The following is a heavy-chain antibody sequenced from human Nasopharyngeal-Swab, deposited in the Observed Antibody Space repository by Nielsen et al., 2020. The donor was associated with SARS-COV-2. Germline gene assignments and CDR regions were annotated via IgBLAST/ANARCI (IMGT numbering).Heavy chain of an antibody. D-gene: IGHD1-14*01. CDR1: GFTFSSYS. Sequence: GESLKISCAASGFTFSSYSMNWVRQAPGKGLEWVSYISSSSSTIYYADSVKGRFTISRDNAKNSLYLQMNSLKTEDTAVYYCTRHNGSGSDDYWGQGTLVTVSS. J-gene: IGHJ4*02. V-gene: IGHV3-48*04. CDR2: ISSSSSTI. CDR3: TRHNGSGSDDY.